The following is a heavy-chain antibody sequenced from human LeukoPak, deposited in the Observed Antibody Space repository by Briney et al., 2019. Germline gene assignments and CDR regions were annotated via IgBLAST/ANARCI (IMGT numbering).Heavy chain of an antibody. V-gene: IGHV4-61*01. J-gene: IGHJ4*02. CDR1: GGSISSSSYY. Sequence: PSETLSLTCTVSGGSISSSSYYWSCIRQPPGKGLEWIGYIYYSGSTNYNPSLKSRVTISVDTSKNQFSLKLSSVTAADTAVYYCARDLGYCSSTSCRWEGYFDYWGQGTLVTVSS. CDR3: ARDLGYCSSTSCRWEGYFDY. D-gene: IGHD2-2*01. CDR2: IYYSGST.